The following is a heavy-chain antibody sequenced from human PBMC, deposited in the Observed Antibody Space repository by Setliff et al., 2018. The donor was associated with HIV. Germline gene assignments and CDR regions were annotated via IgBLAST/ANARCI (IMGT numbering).Heavy chain of an antibody. J-gene: IGHJ4*02. CDR1: GFTFNSYA. CDR3: ARDPAMSGWALAD. V-gene: IGHV3-33*08. CDR2: IWYDGSNK. Sequence: PGGSLRLSCAASGFTFNSYAMSWVRQAPGKGLEWVAFIWYDGSNKEYGDSVKGRFTISRDNSKNMVYLEMNNLRGEDSAVYYCARDPAMSGWALADWGQGTQVTVSS. D-gene: IGHD6-19*01.